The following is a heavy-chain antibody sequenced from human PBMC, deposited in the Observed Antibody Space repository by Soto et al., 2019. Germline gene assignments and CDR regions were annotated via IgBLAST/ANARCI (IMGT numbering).Heavy chain of an antibody. Sequence: GESLKISCAASGFTFSSYTMNWVRQAPGTGLEWVSSISSTSNYIYYADSVKGRFTISRDNAKNSLYLQMNSLRAEDTAVYYCARDISEGFYWGQGTLVTVSS. CDR2: ISSTSNYI. J-gene: IGHJ4*02. D-gene: IGHD3-3*02. V-gene: IGHV3-21*01. CDR1: GFTFSSYT. CDR3: ARDISEGFY.